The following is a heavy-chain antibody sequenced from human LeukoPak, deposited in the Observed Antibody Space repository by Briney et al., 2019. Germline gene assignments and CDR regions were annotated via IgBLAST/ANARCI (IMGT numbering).Heavy chain of an antibody. CDR2: ISSSGSTI. CDR1: GFTFSDYY. CDR3: ARDLLYYDSSGYYYSDAFDI. J-gene: IGHJ3*02. Sequence: GGSLRLSCAASGFTFSDYYMSWIRQAPGKGLEWVSYISSSGSTIYYADSVKGRFTISRDNAKNSLYLQMNSLRAEDTAVYYCARDLLYYDSSGYYYSDAFDIWGQGTMVTVSS. V-gene: IGHV3-11*01. D-gene: IGHD3-22*01.